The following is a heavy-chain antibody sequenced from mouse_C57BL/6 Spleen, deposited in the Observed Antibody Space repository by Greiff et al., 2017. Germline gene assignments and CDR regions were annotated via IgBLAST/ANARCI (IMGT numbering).Heavy chain of an antibody. CDR1: GYAFSSYW. Sequence: VQLVESGAELVKPGASVKISCKASGYAFSSYWMNWVKQRPGKGLEWIGQIYPGDGDTNYNGKFKGKATLTADKSSSTAYMQLSSLTSEDSAVYFCARLGRGSSYWYFDVWGTGTTVTVSS. V-gene: IGHV1-80*01. CDR2: IYPGDGDT. CDR3: ARLGRGSSYWYFDV. D-gene: IGHD1-1*01. J-gene: IGHJ1*03.